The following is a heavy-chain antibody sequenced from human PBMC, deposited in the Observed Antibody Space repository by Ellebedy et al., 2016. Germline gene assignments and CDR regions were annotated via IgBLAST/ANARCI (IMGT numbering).Heavy chain of an antibody. V-gene: IGHV3-23*01. J-gene: IGHJ4*02. D-gene: IGHD6-13*01. CDR2: ISSNGVLT. CDR3: ARIPVSGKWYFDL. Sequence: GESLKISCSASGLAFSSSGMTWVRQAPGKGLQWVSSISSNGVLTYYADSVQGRFTISRDNSKSTLYLEMTSLRAEDTAMYFCARIPVSGKWYFDLWGLGTLVTVSS. CDR1: GLAFSSSG.